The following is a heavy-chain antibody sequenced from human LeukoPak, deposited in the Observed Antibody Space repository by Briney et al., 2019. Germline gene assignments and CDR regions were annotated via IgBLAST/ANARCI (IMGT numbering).Heavy chain of an antibody. D-gene: IGHD6-13*01. Sequence: ASVKVSCKASGYTFTSYDINWVRQATGQGIEWMGWMNPNSGNTGYAQKFQGRVTITRNTSISTAYMELSSLRSEDTAVYYCARGASSSLLFDYWGQGTLVTVSS. CDR2: MNPNSGNT. J-gene: IGHJ4*02. V-gene: IGHV1-8*03. CDR1: GYTFTSYD. CDR3: ARGASSSLLFDY.